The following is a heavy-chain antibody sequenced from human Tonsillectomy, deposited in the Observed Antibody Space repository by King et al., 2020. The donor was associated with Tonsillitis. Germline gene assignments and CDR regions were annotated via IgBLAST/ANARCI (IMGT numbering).Heavy chain of an antibody. J-gene: IGHJ4*02. V-gene: IGHV1-2*02. D-gene: IGHD1-26*01. Sequence: VQLVESGAEVKKPGASVKVSCKASGYTFTGYYIHWVRQAPGQGLEWMGWINPNSGGTDYAQKFQGRGTMTRDTFITTAYMDLSRLRSDDTALYYCARARGGSYLFAYWGQGTLVTVSS. CDR2: INPNSGGT. CDR1: GYTFTGYY. CDR3: ARARGGSYLFAY.